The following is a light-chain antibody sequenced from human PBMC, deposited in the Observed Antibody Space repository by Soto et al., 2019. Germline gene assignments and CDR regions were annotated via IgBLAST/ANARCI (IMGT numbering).Light chain of an antibody. CDR3: QQYNHWT. CDR2: GAS. CDR1: QSVSSN. V-gene: IGKV3-15*01. Sequence: EIVMTHSPATLSVSPGERATLSCRASQSVSSNLAWYQKKPGQAPRLLIYGASTRATGIPARFSGSGSGTYLTITITSLQSEDSAVYYCQQYNHWTFGQGKKV. J-gene: IGKJ1*01.